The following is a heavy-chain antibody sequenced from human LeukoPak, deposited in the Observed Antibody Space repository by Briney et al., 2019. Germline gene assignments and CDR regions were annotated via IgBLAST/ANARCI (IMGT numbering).Heavy chain of an antibody. D-gene: IGHD6-13*01. J-gene: IGHJ6*02. Sequence: ASVTVSCTVSGYTLTELSMHWVRQAPGKGLEWMGGFEPEDGETNYAQKFQGRVTMTEDTSTDTAYMELSSLRSEDTAVYYCATPYSSSTKTANYYYYGMDVWGQGTTVTVSS. CDR3: ATPYSSSTKTANYYYYGMDV. CDR1: GYTLTELS. CDR2: FEPEDGET. V-gene: IGHV1-24*01.